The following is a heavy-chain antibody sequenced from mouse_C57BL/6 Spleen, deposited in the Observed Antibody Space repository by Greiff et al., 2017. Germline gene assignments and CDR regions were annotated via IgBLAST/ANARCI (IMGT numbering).Heavy chain of an antibody. CDR3: ARGVYWNY. CDR1: GYTFTDYY. Sequence: EVQLQQSGPELVKPGASVKISCKASGYTFTDYYMHWVKQSHGKSLEWIGDINPNNGGTSYNQKFKGKATLTVDKSSSTAYMELRSLTSEDSAVYYCARGVYWNYWGQGTTLTVSS. J-gene: IGHJ2*01. CDR2: INPNNGGT. D-gene: IGHD2-1*01. V-gene: IGHV1-26*01.